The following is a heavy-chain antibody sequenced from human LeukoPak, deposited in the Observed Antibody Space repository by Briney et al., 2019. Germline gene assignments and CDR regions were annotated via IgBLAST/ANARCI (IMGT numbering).Heavy chain of an antibody. J-gene: IGHJ5*02. CDR2: LSPEGSNT. V-gene: IGHV3-74*01. D-gene: IGHD5-24*01. Sequence: PGGSLRLSCAASGFTFSSYWMQWVRQAPGKGLVWVSRLSPEGSNTTSADSVKGRFTISRDNAKNTLYLQIGSLRAADTAVYYCTRMSREAPELPDRWGQGTLVTVSS. CDR1: GFTFSSYW. CDR3: TRMSREAPELPDR.